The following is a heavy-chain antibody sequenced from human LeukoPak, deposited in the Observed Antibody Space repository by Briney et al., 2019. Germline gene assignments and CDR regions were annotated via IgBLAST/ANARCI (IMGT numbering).Heavy chain of an antibody. CDR2: IKQDGSEI. V-gene: IGHV3-7*04. CDR3: AGAYYSRSLFEF. D-gene: IGHD2-2*01. Sequence: GGSLRLSCAASGFAFSRSGMHWVRQAPGKGLEWVANIKQDGSEIDYVDSVKGRFTISRDNAKNSLYLQMDSLRSEDTAIYYCAGAYYSRSLFEFWGQGTLVTVSS. J-gene: IGHJ4*02. CDR1: GFAFSRSG.